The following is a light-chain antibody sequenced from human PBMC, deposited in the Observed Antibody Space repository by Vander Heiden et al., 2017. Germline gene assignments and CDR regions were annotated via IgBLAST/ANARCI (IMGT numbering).Light chain of an antibody. V-gene: IGLV1-44*01. CDR3: AAWDDNLNGYV. Sequence: QSVLTQPPSASGSPGPRATISCSGSSSNIGSNTVNWYQQLPGTAPKLLIYSNNQRPSGVPDRFSGSKSGTSASLAISGLQSEDEADYYCAAWDDNLNGYVFGTGTKVTVL. CDR2: SNN. CDR1: SSNIGSNT. J-gene: IGLJ1*01.